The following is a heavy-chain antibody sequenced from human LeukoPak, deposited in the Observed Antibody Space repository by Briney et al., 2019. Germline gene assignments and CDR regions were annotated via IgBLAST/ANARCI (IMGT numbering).Heavy chain of an antibody. CDR1: GFTFSSYA. Sequence: GRSLRLSCAASGFTFSSYAMHWVRQAPGKGLEWVAVISYDGSNKYYADSVKGRFTISRDNSKNTLYLQMNSLRAEDTALYYCAKSSMGHRAAFDIWGQGTLVTVSS. J-gene: IGHJ4*02. CDR2: ISYDGSNK. V-gene: IGHV3-30-3*01. D-gene: IGHD3-9*01. CDR3: AKSSMGHRAAFDI.